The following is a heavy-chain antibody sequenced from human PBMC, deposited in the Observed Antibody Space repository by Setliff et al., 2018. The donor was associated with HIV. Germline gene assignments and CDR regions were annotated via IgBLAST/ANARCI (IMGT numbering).Heavy chain of an antibody. CDR2: IFSSGST. J-gene: IGHJ6*03. D-gene: IGHD6-25*01. CDR3: ARWVDDNSEGSNYHYMDV. CDR1: GGSISSGDYY. Sequence: SETLSLTCTVSGGSISSGDYYWGWIRQPPGKGLQWIGHIFSSGSTYYNPSLKSRVTISVDTSENQFSLKLSSVTAADTAVYYCARWVDDNSEGSNYHYMDVWGNGASVTVSS. V-gene: IGHV4-39*07.